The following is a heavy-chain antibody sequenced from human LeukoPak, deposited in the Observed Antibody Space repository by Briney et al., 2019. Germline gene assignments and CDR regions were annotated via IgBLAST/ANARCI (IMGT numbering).Heavy chain of an antibody. V-gene: IGHV1-69*13. CDR2: IIPIFGTA. CDR3: ATERSAAAGNRAEYFQH. CDR1: GGTFSSYA. Sequence: ASVKVSCKASGGTFSSYAISWVRQAPGQGLEWMGGIIPIFGTANYAQKFQGRVTITADESTSTAYMELSSLRSEDTAVYYCATERSAAAGNRAEYFQHWGQGTLVTVSS. D-gene: IGHD6-13*01. J-gene: IGHJ1*01.